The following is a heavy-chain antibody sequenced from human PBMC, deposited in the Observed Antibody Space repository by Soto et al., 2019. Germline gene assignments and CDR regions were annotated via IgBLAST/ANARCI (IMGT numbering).Heavy chain of an antibody. Sequence: LSLTCTVSGGSIRSYYWTWIRQPPGKGLEWLGYIFYSGSTFYNPSLKSRITISIHTSKSQFSLQLTSVTAADTAVYYCARGAADTAMVDSWGQGTLVTVSS. D-gene: IGHD5-18*01. J-gene: IGHJ4*02. CDR2: IFYSGST. CDR3: ARGAADTAMVDS. CDR1: GGSIRSYY. V-gene: IGHV4-59*01.